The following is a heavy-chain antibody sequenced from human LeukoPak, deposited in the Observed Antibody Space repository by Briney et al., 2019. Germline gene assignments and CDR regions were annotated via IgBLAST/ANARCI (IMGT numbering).Heavy chain of an antibody. J-gene: IGHJ4*02. CDR1: GGSFSGYY. Sequence: PSETLSLTCAVYGGSFSGYYWSWIRQPPGKGLEWIGEINHSGSTNYNPSLKSRVTMSVDTSKNQFSLKLSSVTAADTAVYYCARGPFDYWGQGTLVTVSS. CDR3: ARGPFDY. V-gene: IGHV4-34*01. CDR2: INHSGST.